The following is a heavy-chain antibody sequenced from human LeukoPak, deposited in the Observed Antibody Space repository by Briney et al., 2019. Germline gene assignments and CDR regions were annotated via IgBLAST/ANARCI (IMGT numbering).Heavy chain of an antibody. CDR2: IIPIFGTA. CDR3: ASGQDYDILTGLFDY. D-gene: IGHD3-9*01. J-gene: IGHJ4*02. CDR1: GGTFSSYA. Sequence: SVKVSCKASGGTFSSYAISWVRQAPGQGLEWMGGIIPIFGTANYAQKFQGRVTITADESTSTAYMEPSSLRSEDTAVYYCASGQDYDILTGLFDYWGQGTLVTVSS. V-gene: IGHV1-69*01.